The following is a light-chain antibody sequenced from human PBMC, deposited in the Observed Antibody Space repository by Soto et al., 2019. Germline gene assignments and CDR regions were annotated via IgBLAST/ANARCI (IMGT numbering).Light chain of an antibody. V-gene: IGKV3-15*01. CDR3: QQYNIWRT. CDR2: DAS. J-gene: IGKJ1*01. CDR1: QSVSSN. Sequence: EIVLTQSPVTLSVSPGERATLSCRASQSVSSNLAWYQQQPGQPPRLLIYDASTRATGIPARFSGSGSGTEFTLTISSLQSEDFAVYYCQQYNIWRTFGQGTKVEIK.